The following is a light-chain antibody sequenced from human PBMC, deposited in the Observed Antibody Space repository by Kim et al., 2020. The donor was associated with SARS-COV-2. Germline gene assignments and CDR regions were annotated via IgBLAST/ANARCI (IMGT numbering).Light chain of an antibody. CDR1: QSVSSSD. CDR3: QQYGSSQT. CDR2: GAS. J-gene: IGKJ1*01. Sequence: LSPGERATLSCRASQSVSSSDLAWYQQKPGQAPRLLIYGASSRATGIPDRFSGSGSGTDFTLTISRLEPEDFAVYYCQQYGSSQTFGQGTKVDIK. V-gene: IGKV3-20*01.